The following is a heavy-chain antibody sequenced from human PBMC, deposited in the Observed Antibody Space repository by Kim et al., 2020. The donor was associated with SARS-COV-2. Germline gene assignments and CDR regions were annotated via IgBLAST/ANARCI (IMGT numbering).Heavy chain of an antibody. CDR3: ARRRIQLWFDWYFDL. Sequence: SETLSLTCTVSGGSISSSSYYWGWIRQPPGKGLEWIGSIYYSGSTYYNPSLKSRVTISVDTSKNQFSLKLSSVTAAETAVYYCARRRIQLWFDWYFDLWGRGTLVTVSS. J-gene: IGHJ2*01. CDR2: IYYSGST. V-gene: IGHV4-39*01. D-gene: IGHD5-18*01. CDR1: GGSISSSSYY.